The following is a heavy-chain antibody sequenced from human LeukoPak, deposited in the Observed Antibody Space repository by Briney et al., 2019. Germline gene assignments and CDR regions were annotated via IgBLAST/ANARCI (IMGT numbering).Heavy chain of an antibody. V-gene: IGHV1-18*01. CDR3: ARDGREVWFGELLYLHHYMDV. Sequence: GASVKVSCKASGYTFTSYGISWVRQAPGQGLEWMGWISAYNGNTNYAQKLQGRVTMTTDTSTSTAYMELRSLRSDDTAVYYCARDGREVWFGELLYLHHYMDVWGKGTTVTISS. D-gene: IGHD3-10*01. J-gene: IGHJ6*03. CDR2: ISAYNGNT. CDR1: GYTFTSYG.